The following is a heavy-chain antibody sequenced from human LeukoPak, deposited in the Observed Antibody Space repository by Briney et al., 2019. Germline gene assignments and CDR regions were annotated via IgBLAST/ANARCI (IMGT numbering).Heavy chain of an antibody. V-gene: IGHV1-2*02. CDR3: AREFRTTTWSFDAFDL. CDR2: INPTSGAT. J-gene: IGHJ3*01. CDR1: GHTFTGYY. D-gene: IGHD1/OR15-1a*01. Sequence: ASVKVSCKASGHTFTGYYMHWVRQAPGQGLDWVGWINPTSGATNYAQKFQGRVTMTRDTSNNTSYMELSRLRSDDTAVYYCAREFRTTTWSFDAFDLWGQGTMVTVSS.